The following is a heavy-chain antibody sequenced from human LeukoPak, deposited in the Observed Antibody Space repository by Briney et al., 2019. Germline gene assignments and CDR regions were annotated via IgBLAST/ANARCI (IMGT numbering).Heavy chain of an antibody. V-gene: IGHV3-7*01. D-gene: IGHD6-19*01. CDR2: IKQDGSEK. Sequence: GGSLRLSCAASGFTFSSYWMSWVRQAPGKGLEWVANIKQDGSEKYYVDSVKGRFTISRDNAKNSLYLQMNSLRAEDTAVYYCARDHSSGWYGRGGNDYWGQGTLVTVSS. CDR3: ARDHSSGWYGRGGNDY. CDR1: GFTFSSYW. J-gene: IGHJ4*02.